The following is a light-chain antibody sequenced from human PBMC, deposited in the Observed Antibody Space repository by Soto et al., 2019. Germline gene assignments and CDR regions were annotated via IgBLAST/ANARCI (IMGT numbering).Light chain of an antibody. Sequence: QSVLXQPHSASGTPGQRVTISCSGSSSNIGTSSVHWFQQLPGTAPKLLISTTNQRPSGVPERFSGSKSGTSASLAISGLQSEDEADYYCAAWDDSLNGHVFGTGTKVTVL. CDR1: SSNIGTSS. CDR3: AAWDDSLNGHV. CDR2: TTN. J-gene: IGLJ1*01. V-gene: IGLV1-44*01.